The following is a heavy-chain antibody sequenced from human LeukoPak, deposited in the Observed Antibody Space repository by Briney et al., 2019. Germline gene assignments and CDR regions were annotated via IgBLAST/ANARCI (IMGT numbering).Heavy chain of an antibody. D-gene: IGHD2-2*01. CDR1: GFTVSSNY. CDR2: IYSGGST. V-gene: IGHV3-66*01. Sequence: GGSLRLSCAASGFTVSSNYMSWVRQAPGKGLEWVSVIYSGGSTYYADSVKGRFTISRDNPKNTLYLQMNSLRAEDTAVYYCARDLVCSSTSCLLNGEFDYWGQGTLVTVSS. J-gene: IGHJ4*02. CDR3: ARDLVCSSTSCLLNGEFDY.